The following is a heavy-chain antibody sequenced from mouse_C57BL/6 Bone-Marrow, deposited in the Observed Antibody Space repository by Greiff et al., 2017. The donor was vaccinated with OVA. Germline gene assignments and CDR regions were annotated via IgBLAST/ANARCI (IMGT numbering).Heavy chain of an antibody. J-gene: IGHJ3*01. D-gene: IGHD1-1*01. Sequence: VQLLESGAELARPGASVKLSCKASGYTFTSYGISWVKQRTGQGLEWIGEIYPRSGYTYYNQKFKGKATLTADKSSSTAYMELRSLTSEDSAVYFGERWGYYGPPWFAYWGQGTLVTVSA. V-gene: IGHV1-81*01. CDR1: GYTFTSYG. CDR2: IYPRSGYT. CDR3: ERWGYYGPPWFAY.